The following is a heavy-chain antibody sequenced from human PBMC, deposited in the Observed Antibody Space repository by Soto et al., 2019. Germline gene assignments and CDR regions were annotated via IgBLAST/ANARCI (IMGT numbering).Heavy chain of an antibody. CDR1: GGSISSYY. CDR2: IYYSGST. V-gene: IGHV4-59*08. D-gene: IGHD6-13*01. CDR3: ARHRFTGIAAAGPNDY. J-gene: IGHJ4*02. Sequence: SETLSLTCTVSGGSISSYYWSWIRQPPGKGLEWIGYIYYSGSTNYNPSLKSRVTISVDTSKNQFSLKLSSVTAADTAVYYCARHRFTGIAAAGPNDYWGQGTLVTVSS.